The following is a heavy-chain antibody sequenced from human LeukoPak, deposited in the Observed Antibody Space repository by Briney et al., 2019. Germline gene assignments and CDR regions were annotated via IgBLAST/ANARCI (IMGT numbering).Heavy chain of an antibody. Sequence: GASVKVSCKASGYTFTGYYMHWVRQAPGQGLEWMGWINPNSGGTNYAQKFQGRVTMTRDTSISTAYMELSRLRSDDTAVYYCARSRITMIVVVTQSDAFDIWGQGTMVTVSS. V-gene: IGHV1-2*02. CDR3: ARSRITMIVVVTQSDAFDI. D-gene: IGHD3-22*01. CDR2: INPNSGGT. J-gene: IGHJ3*02. CDR1: GYTFTGYY.